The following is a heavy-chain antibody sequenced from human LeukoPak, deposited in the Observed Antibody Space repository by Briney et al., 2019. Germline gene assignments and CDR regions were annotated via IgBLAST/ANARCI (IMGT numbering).Heavy chain of an antibody. CDR1: GFTFSNYG. V-gene: IGHV3-30*02. CDR2: IRYDGSNK. CDR3: AKGSGYCSSTSCEPHYYYYYMDV. D-gene: IGHD2-2*01. J-gene: IGHJ6*03. Sequence: GGSLRLSCAASGFTFSNYGMHWVRQAPGKGLEWVAFIRYDGSNKYYADSVKGRFTISRDNSKNTLYLQMNSLRAEDTAVYYCAKGSGYCSSTSCEPHYYYYYMDVWGKGTTVTVSS.